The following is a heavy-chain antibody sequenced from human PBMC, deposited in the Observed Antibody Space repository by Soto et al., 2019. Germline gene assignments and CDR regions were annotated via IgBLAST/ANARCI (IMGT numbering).Heavy chain of an antibody. Sequence: EVQLVESGGGLVQPGGSLRLSCAASGFTVSSNYMSWVRQAPGKGLEWVSVIYSGGNTYYADSVKGRFTISRDNSKNTLYLQMNSLRAEDTAVCYCAREGGFYGSGSRGYYYYFAMDVWGQGTTVTVSS. V-gene: IGHV3-66*01. CDR3: AREGGFYGSGSRGYYYYFAMDV. CDR1: GFTVSSNY. D-gene: IGHD3-10*01. J-gene: IGHJ6*02. CDR2: IYSGGNT.